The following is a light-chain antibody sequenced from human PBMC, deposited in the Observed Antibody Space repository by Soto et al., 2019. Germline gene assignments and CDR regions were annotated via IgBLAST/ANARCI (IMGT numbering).Light chain of an antibody. CDR1: SSDVGGYNY. CDR3: SSYTSSSSVV. CDR2: DVS. J-gene: IGLJ2*01. V-gene: IGLV2-14*01. Sequence: QSVLARPASVSGSLGQSITISCTGTSSDVGGYNYVSWYQQHPGKAPKLMIYDVSNRPSGVSNRFSGSKSGNTASLTITGLHAEDEADYYCSSYTSSSSVVFGGGTQLTVL.